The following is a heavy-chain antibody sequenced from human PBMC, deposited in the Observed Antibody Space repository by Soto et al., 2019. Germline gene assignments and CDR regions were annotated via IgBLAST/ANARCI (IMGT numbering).Heavy chain of an antibody. CDR1: GGSFDSGDYY. CDR3: AWSSSTPPSSGLDV. Sequence: QVQLQESGPGLVQPSQTLSLTCSVSGGSFDSGDYYWHWIRQPPGKFLEYIGYVYYTGSTYYNPYLESRLTISLDTSENQLSLKLNSVTAAATAVYFCAWSSSTPPSSGLDVWGQGTTVTVSS. CDR2: VYYTGST. D-gene: IGHD6-6*01. J-gene: IGHJ6*02. V-gene: IGHV4-30-4*01.